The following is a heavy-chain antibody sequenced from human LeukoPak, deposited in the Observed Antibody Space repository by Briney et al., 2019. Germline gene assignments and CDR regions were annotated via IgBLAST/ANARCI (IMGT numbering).Heavy chain of an antibody. D-gene: IGHD3-10*01. CDR1: GGSISSSNW. CDR3: ARVKLWFGDLILDY. V-gene: IGHV4-4*02. Sequence: PSGTLSLTCAVSGGSISSSNWWSWVRQPPGKGLEWIGEIYHSGSTNYNPSLKSRVTISVDTSKNQFSLKLSSVTAADTAVYYCARVKLWFGDLILDYWGQGTLVTVSS. CDR2: IYHSGST. J-gene: IGHJ4*02.